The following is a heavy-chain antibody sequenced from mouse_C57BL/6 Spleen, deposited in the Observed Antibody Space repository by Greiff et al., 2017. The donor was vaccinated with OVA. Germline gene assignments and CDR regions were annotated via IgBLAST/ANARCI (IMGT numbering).Heavy chain of an antibody. CDR1: GYSITSGYY. Sequence: DVKLQESGPGLVKPSQSLSLTCSVTGYSITSGYYWNWIRQFPGNKLEWMGYIRYDGSNNYNPSLKNRISLTRDTSKNQFFLKLNSVTTEDTATYYCARGQGSNYGDWFAYWGQGTLVTVSA. CDR3: ARGQGSNYGDWFAY. V-gene: IGHV3-6*01. J-gene: IGHJ3*01. CDR2: IRYDGSN. D-gene: IGHD2-5*01.